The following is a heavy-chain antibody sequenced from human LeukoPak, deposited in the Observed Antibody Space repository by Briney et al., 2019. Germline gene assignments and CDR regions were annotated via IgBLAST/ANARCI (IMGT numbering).Heavy chain of an antibody. Sequence: PGGSLRLSCAVPGFTFITMSWVRQAPGKGLEWVAGINESGGVTYYADSVEGRFIISRDKSKSTLYLQMNSLRAEDTAVYYCVKGSYRGYEFDYWGQGTLVTVSS. V-gene: IGHV3-23*01. CDR3: VKGSYRGYEFDY. D-gene: IGHD5-12*01. CDR2: INESGGVT. J-gene: IGHJ4*02. CDR1: GFTFIT.